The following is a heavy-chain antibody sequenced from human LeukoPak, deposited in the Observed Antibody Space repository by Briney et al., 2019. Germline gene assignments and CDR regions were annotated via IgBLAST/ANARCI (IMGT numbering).Heavy chain of an antibody. CDR3: ARVYSGSWYFDL. V-gene: IGHV3-48*03. Sequence: GGSLRLSCAASGFTFSSYEMNWVRQAPGKGLEWVSYISRSGRTIYDADSVKGRFTISRDNAKNSLYLQMNSLRAEDTAVYYRARVYSGSWYFDLWGRGTVVTVSS. J-gene: IGHJ2*01. D-gene: IGHD5-12*01. CDR2: ISRSGRTI. CDR1: GFTFSSYE.